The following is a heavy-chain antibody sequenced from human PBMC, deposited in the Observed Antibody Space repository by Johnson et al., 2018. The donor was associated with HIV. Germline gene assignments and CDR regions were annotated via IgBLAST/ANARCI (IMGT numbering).Heavy chain of an antibody. D-gene: IGHD6-6*01. J-gene: IGHJ3*02. Sequence: MKLVESGGGLVQPGGSLRLSCAASGFTVSSNYMSWVRQAPGKGLEWVSVIYSGGSTYYADSVKGRFTISRDNSKNTLYLQMNSLRAEDSALYYCARAGSSSDVGFDIWGQGTMVTVSS. CDR2: IYSGGST. CDR3: ARAGSSSDVGFDI. CDR1: GFTVSSNY. V-gene: IGHV3-66*01.